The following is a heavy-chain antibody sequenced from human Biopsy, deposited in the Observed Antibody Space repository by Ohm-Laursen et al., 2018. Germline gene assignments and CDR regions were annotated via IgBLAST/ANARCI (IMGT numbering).Heavy chain of an antibody. CDR3: STGGGDFYYNGMDV. V-gene: IGHV3-15*01. D-gene: IGHD3-16*01. CDR1: GFDFSDYS. J-gene: IGHJ6*02. CDR2: IKSKFDGETT. Sequence: GSLRLSCTASGFDFSDYSMSWIRQAPGKGLEWVGRIKSKFDGETTDYAAPVKGRFIISRDDSKSTLFLQMNSLKVEDTGVYFCSTGGGDFYYNGMDVWGQGTTVTVSS.